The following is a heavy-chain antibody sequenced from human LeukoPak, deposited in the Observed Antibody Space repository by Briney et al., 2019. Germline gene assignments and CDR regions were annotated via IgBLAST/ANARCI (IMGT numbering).Heavy chain of an antibody. J-gene: IGHJ4*02. CDR1: GFTFSSYW. V-gene: IGHV3-74*01. Sequence: GGSLRLSCAASGFTFSSYWIHWVRHAPGKGLVWVSRISGDGVTTTYADSVKGRFTISRDNGKNTLHLQMNSLRAEDTAVYYCARDQFNADYWGQGTLVTVSS. CDR3: ARDQFNADY. CDR2: ISGDGVTT.